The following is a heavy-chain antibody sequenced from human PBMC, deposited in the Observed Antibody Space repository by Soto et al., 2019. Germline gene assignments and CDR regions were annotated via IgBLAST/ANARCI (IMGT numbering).Heavy chain of an antibody. CDR1: GYTFTSYG. V-gene: IGHV1-18*01. D-gene: IGHD5-18*01. CDR3: ARIRGYSYGPFDY. CDR2: ISAYNGNT. J-gene: IGHJ4*02. Sequence: ASVKVSCKASGYTFTSYGISWVRQAPGQGLEWMGWISAYNGNTNYAQKLQGRVTMTTDTSTSTAHMELRSLRSDDTAVYYCARIRGYSYGPFDYWGQGTLVTVSS.